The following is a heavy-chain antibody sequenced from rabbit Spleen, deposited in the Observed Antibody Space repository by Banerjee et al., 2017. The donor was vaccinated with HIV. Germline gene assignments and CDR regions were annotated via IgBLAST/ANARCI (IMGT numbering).Heavy chain of an antibody. CDR3: ARDLTIVIGWNFNL. CDR1: GFSFSSSYD. Sequence: QEQLEESGGDLVKPEGSLTLTCTASGFSFSSSYDICWVRQAPGKGLEWIACIYAGSSGSTYYATWAKGRFTISKTSSTTVTLQMASLTAADTATYFCARDLTIVIGWNFNLWGQGTLVTVS. J-gene: IGHJ4*01. V-gene: IGHV1S45*01. CDR2: IYAGSSGST. D-gene: IGHD2-1*01.